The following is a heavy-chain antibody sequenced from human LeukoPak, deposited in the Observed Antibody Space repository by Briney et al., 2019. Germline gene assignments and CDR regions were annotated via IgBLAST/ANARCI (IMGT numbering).Heavy chain of an antibody. V-gene: IGHV4-39*07. CDR2: IYYSGST. J-gene: IGHJ4*02. CDR1: GGSISSYY. D-gene: IGHD1-26*01. Sequence: SETLSLTCTVSGGSISSYYWSWIRPPPRKGLGWIGRIYYSGSTYYNPSLKSRVTISVDTSKNQFSLKLSSMTAADTAVYYCAGGTGGSYYDAPRDYWGQGTLVTVSS. CDR3: AGGTGGSYYDAPRDY.